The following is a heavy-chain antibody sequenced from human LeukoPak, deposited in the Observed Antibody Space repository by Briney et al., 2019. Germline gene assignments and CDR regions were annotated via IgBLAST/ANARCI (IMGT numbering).Heavy chain of an antibody. CDR2: IPYDGSNK. CDR3: STVTTEYYFDY. Sequence: GGSLRLSCAASGFTFSSYAMSWVRQAPGKGLEWVAVIPYDGSNKYYADSVKGRFTISRDNSKNTLYLQMNSLRAEDTAVYYCSTVTTEYYFDYWGQGTLVNVSS. J-gene: IGHJ4*02. D-gene: IGHD4-11*01. CDR1: GFTFSSYA. V-gene: IGHV3-30-3*01.